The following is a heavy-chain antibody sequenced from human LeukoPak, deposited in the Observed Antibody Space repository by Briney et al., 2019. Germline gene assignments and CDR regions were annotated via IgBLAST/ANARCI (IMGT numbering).Heavy chain of an antibody. V-gene: IGHV1-69*13. CDR2: IIPIFGTA. CDR1: GGTFSSYA. Sequence: AASVKVSCKASGGTFSSYAISWVRQAPGQGLEWMGGIIPIFGTANYAQKFQGRVTITADESTSTAYMELSSLRSEDTAVYYCARWASIAAPRDAFDIWGQGTMVTVSS. D-gene: IGHD6-6*01. J-gene: IGHJ3*02. CDR3: ARWASIAAPRDAFDI.